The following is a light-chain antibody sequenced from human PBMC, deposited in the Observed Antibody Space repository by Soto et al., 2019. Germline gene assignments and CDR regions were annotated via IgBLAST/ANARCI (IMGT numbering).Light chain of an antibody. V-gene: IGLV2-14*01. CDR3: SSFTRSSTLV. Sequence: QSALTQPASVSGSPGQSITISCTGTSSDVGGYKYVSWYQQRPGRVPKLIIYDVSNRPSGVSSRFSGSKSGNTASLTISGLQADDEADYYCSSFTRSSTLVFGGGTKLTVL. J-gene: IGLJ2*01. CDR1: SSDVGGYKY. CDR2: DVS.